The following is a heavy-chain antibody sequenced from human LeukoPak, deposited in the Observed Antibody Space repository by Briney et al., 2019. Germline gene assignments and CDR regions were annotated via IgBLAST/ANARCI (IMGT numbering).Heavy chain of an antibody. V-gene: IGHV1-24*01. CDR3: ATHLINDYYDSSLGDY. J-gene: IGHJ4*02. Sequence: ASVKVSCTVSGYTLTELSMHWVRQAPGKGLEWMGGFDPEDGETIYAQKFQGRVTMTEDTSTDTAYMELSSLRSEDTAVYYCATHLINDYYDSSLGDYWGQGPLVTVSS. D-gene: IGHD3-22*01. CDR1: GYTLTELS. CDR2: FDPEDGET.